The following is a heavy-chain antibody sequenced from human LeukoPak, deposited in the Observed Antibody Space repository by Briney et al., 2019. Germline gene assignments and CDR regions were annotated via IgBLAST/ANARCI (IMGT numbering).Heavy chain of an antibody. CDR1: GYTFTSYY. CDR3: AAEGSGYYHSHYYYGMDV. D-gene: IGHD3-22*01. Sequence: ASVKVSCKASGYTFTSYYMHWVRQAPGQGLEWMGIINPSGGSTSYAQKFQGRVTMTRDTSTSTVYMELSSLRSEDTAVYYCAAEGSGYYHSHYYYGMDVWGQGTTVTVSS. CDR2: INPSGGST. V-gene: IGHV1-46*01. J-gene: IGHJ6*02.